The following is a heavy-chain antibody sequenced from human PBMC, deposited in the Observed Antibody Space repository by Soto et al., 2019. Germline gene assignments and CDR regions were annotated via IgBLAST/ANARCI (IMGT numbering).Heavy chain of an antibody. D-gene: IGHD2-21*02. J-gene: IGHJ5*02. CDR3: ARGSIVVVTANWFDP. CDR2: ISYDGSNK. Sequence: GGSLRLSCAASGFTFSSYAMHWVRQAPGKGLEWVAVISYDGSNKYYADSVKGRFTISRDNSKNTLYLQMNSLRAEDTAVYYCARGSIVVVTANWFDPWGQGTLVTVSS. V-gene: IGHV3-30-3*01. CDR1: GFTFSSYA.